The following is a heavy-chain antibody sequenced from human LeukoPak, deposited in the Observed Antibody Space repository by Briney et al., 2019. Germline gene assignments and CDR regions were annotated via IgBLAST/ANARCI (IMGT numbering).Heavy chain of an antibody. CDR1: GGSISSYY. Sequence: SETLSLTCTVSGGSISSYYWSRIRQPAGKGLEWIGRIYTSGSTNYNPSLKSRVTMSVDTSKNQFSLKLSSVTAADTAVYYCARNNYYYDSSGYFGYFDYWGQGTLITVSS. CDR2: IYTSGST. CDR3: ARNNYYYDSSGYFGYFDY. V-gene: IGHV4-4*07. J-gene: IGHJ4*02. D-gene: IGHD3-22*01.